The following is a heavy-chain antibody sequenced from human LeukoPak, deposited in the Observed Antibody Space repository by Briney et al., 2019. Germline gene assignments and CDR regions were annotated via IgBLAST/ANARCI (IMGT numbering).Heavy chain of an antibody. CDR1: GYTFTGYY. Sequence: GASVKVSCKXSGYTFTGYYMHWVRQAPGQGLEWMGRINPNSGGTNYAQKFQGRVTMTRDTSISTAYMELSRLRSDDTAVYYCARGYDYGSGSYYAPSPMDVWGKGTTVTVSS. J-gene: IGHJ6*03. CDR2: INPNSGGT. CDR3: ARGYDYGSGSYYAPSPMDV. V-gene: IGHV1-2*06. D-gene: IGHD3-10*01.